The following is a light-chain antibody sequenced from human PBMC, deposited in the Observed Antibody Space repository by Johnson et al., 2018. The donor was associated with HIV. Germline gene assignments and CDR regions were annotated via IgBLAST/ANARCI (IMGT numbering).Light chain of an antibody. CDR2: ENS. Sequence: SMLTQPPSVSAAPGQKVTISCSGSSSNIGNNYVSWYQQLPGTAPRLLIYENSNRPSGIPDRFSGSKSGTSATLAITGLQTGDEADYYCGTWDSSLSAYVFGTGTKVTVL. V-gene: IGLV1-51*02. J-gene: IGLJ1*01. CDR3: GTWDSSLSAYV. CDR1: SSNIGNNY.